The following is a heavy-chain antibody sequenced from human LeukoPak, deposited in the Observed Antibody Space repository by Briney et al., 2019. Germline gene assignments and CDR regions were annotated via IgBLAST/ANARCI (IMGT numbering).Heavy chain of an antibody. CDR2: INHSGGT. V-gene: IGHV4-39*07. D-gene: IGHD3-22*01. J-gene: IGHJ3*02. CDR3: ARSHYYDRSGYLVAFDI. Sequence: PSETLSLTCTVSGGSISSSSYYWGWIRQPPGKGLEWIADINHSGGTYYNPSLKSRVATSVDTSKNQFSLKLSSVTAADTAIYYCARSHYYDRSGYLVAFDIWGQGTRVPVSS. CDR1: GGSISSSSYY.